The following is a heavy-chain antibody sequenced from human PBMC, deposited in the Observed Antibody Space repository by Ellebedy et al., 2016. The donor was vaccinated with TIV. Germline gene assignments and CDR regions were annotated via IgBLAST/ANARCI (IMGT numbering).Heavy chain of an antibody. V-gene: IGHV6-1*01. CDR1: GARVSSKTAA. CDR3: ATEIRAYDS. Sequence: MPSETLSLTCAISGARVSSKTAAWTWLRQSPWRGLECLGRTYYRSKWYNEYAVSVESRITINSETSKNQFSLQLSSVTPEDTAIYYCATEIRAYDSWGQGTLVTVSS. CDR2: TYYRSKWYN. J-gene: IGHJ4*02.